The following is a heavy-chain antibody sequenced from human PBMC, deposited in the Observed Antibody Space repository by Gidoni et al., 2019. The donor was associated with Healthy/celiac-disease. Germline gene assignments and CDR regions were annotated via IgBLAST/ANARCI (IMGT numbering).Heavy chain of an antibody. J-gene: IGHJ4*02. Sequence: QVQLVQSGAEVKKPGSSVKVSCKASGGTFSSYTISWVRQAPGQGLEWMGRIIPILGIANYAQKFQGRVTITADKSTSTAYMELSSLRSEDTAVYYCARPYRTYNWNTGDQFDYWGQGTLVTVSS. CDR2: IIPILGIA. V-gene: IGHV1-69*02. D-gene: IGHD1-20*01. CDR3: ARPYRTYNWNTGDQFDY. CDR1: GGTFSSYT.